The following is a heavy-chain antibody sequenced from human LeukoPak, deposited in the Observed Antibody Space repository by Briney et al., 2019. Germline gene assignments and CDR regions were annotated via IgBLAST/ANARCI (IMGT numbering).Heavy chain of an antibody. J-gene: IGHJ4*02. V-gene: IGHV4-34*01. CDR2: INHSGST. CDR1: GGSFSGYY. CDR3: ARGRGAARPVDY. D-gene: IGHD6-6*01. Sequence: PSETLSLTCAVYGGSFSGYYWSWIRQPPGKGLEWIGEINHSGSTNYNPSLKSRVTISVDTSKNQFSLKLSSVTAADTAVYYCARGRGAARPVDYWGEGTLVTVSS.